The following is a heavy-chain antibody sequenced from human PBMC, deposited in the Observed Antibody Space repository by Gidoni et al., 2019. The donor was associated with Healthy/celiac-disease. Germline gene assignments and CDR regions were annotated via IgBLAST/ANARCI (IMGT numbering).Heavy chain of an antibody. CDR1: GFTVSSNY. Sequence: EVQLVESGGGLIQPGGSLRLSCAASGFTVSSNYMSWVRQAPGKGLEWVSVIYSGGSTYYADSVKGRFTISRDNSKNTLYLQMNSLRAEDTAVYYCARGNLGDILTGYSPEYFQHWGQGTLVTVSS. V-gene: IGHV3-53*01. J-gene: IGHJ1*01. D-gene: IGHD3-9*01. CDR2: IYSGGST. CDR3: ARGNLGDILTGYSPEYFQH.